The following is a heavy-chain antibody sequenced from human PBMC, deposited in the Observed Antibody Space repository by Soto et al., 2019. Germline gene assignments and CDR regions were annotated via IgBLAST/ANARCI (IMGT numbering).Heavy chain of an antibody. CDR2: IIPMLGIA. CDR1: GGSFSDYA. V-gene: IGHV1-69*01. D-gene: IGHD3-22*01. CDR3: XXXXXYYDSSGFQRDYHYYGMXV. J-gene: IGHJ6*02. Sequence: QVQLVQSGAEVKKPGSSVKVSCQASGGSFSDYAISWVRQAPGQGLEWLGGIIPMLGIADNAQKFQGRVIITADEYTSTVYMELSSLRSEDTAVYXXXXXXXYYDSSGFQRDYHYYGMXVWGQGTTX.